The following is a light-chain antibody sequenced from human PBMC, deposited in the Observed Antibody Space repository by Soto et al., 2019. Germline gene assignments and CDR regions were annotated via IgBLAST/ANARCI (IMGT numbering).Light chain of an antibody. Sequence: DIQMTQSPSTLSASVGDRVTITCRASQTISTWLAWYQKKPGKAPKLLIYDASSLESGVPSRFSGSGSGTEFTLTISSLQPDDFATYYCQQYNSYSPMYTFGQGTKVDIK. CDR1: QTISTW. CDR3: QQYNSYSPMYT. V-gene: IGKV1-5*01. CDR2: DAS. J-gene: IGKJ2*01.